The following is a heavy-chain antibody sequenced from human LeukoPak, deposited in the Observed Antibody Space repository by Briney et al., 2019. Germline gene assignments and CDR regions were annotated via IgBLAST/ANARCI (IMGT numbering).Heavy chain of an antibody. CDR2: ISSSGSTI. Sequence: GGSLRLSCAASGFTFSDYYMSWIRQAPGKGLEWVSYISSSGSTIYYADSVKGRFTISRDNAKNSLYLQMNSLRAEDTAVYYCARGDCSSTSCYFYYYYMDVWGKGTTVTVSS. CDR3: ARGDCSSTSCYFYYYYMDV. V-gene: IGHV3-11*04. J-gene: IGHJ6*03. CDR1: GFTFSDYY. D-gene: IGHD2-2*01.